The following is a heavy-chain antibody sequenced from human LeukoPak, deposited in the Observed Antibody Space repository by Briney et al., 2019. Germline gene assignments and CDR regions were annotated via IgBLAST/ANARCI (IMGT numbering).Heavy chain of an antibody. V-gene: IGHV3-23*01. CDR3: AKTMGAIDHDY. CDR2: ISGSGGST. J-gene: IGHJ4*02. D-gene: IGHD1-26*01. Sequence: GGSLRLSCAASGFSFSSYAMGWVRQAPGKGLEWVSGISGSGGSTYYADSVKGRFTISRDNSKNTLYLQMNSLRAEDTAVYYCAKTMGAIDHDYWGQGTLVTVSS. CDR1: GFSFSSYA.